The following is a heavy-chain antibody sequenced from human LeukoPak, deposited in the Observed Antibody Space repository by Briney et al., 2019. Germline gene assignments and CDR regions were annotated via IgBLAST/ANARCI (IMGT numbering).Heavy chain of an antibody. V-gene: IGHV4-59*01. CDR3: ARASGWYIPFEY. Sequence: SETLPLTCTVSGGSINSYYWSWIRQPPGKGLEWIGYIYYSGSTNYNPSLKSRVTISVDTSKKQFSLKLSSVTAADTAVYYCARASGWYIPFEYWGQGTLVTVSS. D-gene: IGHD6-19*01. CDR1: GGSINSYY. CDR2: IYYSGST. J-gene: IGHJ4*02.